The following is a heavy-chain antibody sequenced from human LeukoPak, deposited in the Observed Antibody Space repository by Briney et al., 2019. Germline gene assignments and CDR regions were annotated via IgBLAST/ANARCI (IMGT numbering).Heavy chain of an antibody. CDR2: INHSGST. Sequence: TSETLSLTCAVYGGSFSGYYWSWIRQPPGKGLEWIGEINHSGSTHYNPSLKSRVTISVDTSKNQFSLELSSVTAADTALYYCARDATMMGNYFNYWGQGTLVTVSS. J-gene: IGHJ4*02. CDR1: GGSFSGYY. D-gene: IGHD5-12*01. CDR3: ARDATMMGNYFNY. V-gene: IGHV4-34*01.